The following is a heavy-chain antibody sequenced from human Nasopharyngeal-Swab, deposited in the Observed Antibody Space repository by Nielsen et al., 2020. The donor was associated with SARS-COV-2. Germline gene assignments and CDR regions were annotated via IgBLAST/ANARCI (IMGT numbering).Heavy chain of an antibody. V-gene: IGHV3-72*01. CDR3: ARVGICNNDWCGSYDS. J-gene: IGHJ4*02. D-gene: IGHD3-9*01. CDR2: SRVKANSYTA. Sequence: GGSLRLSCVASGFTLADYYMDWVRQAPGKGLEWLGHSRVKANSYTAEYAASVTGRFTFSRKESKNVLYLQMNSLKTEDTAVYYCARVGICNNDWCGSYDSWGQGTLVTVSS. CDR1: GFTLADYY.